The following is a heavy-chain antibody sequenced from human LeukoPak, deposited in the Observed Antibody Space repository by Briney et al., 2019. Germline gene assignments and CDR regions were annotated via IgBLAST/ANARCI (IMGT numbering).Heavy chain of an antibody. CDR3: AREKEEYCSSTSCYTSSYLAY. Sequence: PSETLSLTCTVSGGSISSGGYYWSWIRQPPGKGLEWIGYIYHSGSTYYNPSLKSRVTISVDGSKNQFSLKLSSVTAADTAVYYCAREKEEYCSSTSCYTSSYLAYWGQGTLVTVSS. CDR1: GGSISSGGYY. J-gene: IGHJ4*02. D-gene: IGHD2-2*02. CDR2: IYHSGST. V-gene: IGHV4-30-2*01.